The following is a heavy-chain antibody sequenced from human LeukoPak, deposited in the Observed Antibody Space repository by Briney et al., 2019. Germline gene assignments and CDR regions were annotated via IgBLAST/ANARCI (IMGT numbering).Heavy chain of an antibody. Sequence: SETLSLTCTVSGDSISSYYWSWIRQPPGKGLEWIGNIYYSGNTNYNPSLKSRVTISVDTSKNQFSLKLTSVTAADTATYYCAKPAQNFGGGSCWASWGQGPLVTVSS. CDR2: IYYSGNT. D-gene: IGHD2-15*01. CDR3: AKPAQNFGGGSCWAS. CDR1: GDSISSYY. V-gene: IGHV4-59*01. J-gene: IGHJ5*02.